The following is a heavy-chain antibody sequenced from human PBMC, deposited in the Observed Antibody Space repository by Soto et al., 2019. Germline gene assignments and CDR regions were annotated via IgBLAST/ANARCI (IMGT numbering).Heavy chain of an antibody. Sequence: TLSPTCTVSVDAIYTGAYYRTWMRQQPGKCMEWSGYINHTGKTYNSPSIESRVNITVDMSKNKFSLKLDSMTAADTAIYYCARDGGGAADRIDPWGQGTLVTVSS. D-gene: IGHD2-21*01. J-gene: IGHJ5*02. V-gene: IGHV4-31*03. CDR2: INHTGKT. CDR3: ARDGGGAADRIDP. CDR1: VDAIYTGAYY.